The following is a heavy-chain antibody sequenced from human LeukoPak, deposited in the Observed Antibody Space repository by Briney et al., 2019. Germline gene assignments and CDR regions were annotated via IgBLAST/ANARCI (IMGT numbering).Heavy chain of an antibody. D-gene: IGHD3-22*01. V-gene: IGHV4-34*01. Sequence: SETLSLTCAVYGGSFSGYYWSWIRQPPRKGLEWIGEINHSGSTNYNPSLKSRVTISVDTSKNQFSLKLSSVTAADTAVYYCARGRYYYDSSGYLLFDYWGQGTLVTVSS. J-gene: IGHJ4*02. CDR3: ARGRYYYDSSGYLLFDY. CDR1: GGSFSGYY. CDR2: INHSGST.